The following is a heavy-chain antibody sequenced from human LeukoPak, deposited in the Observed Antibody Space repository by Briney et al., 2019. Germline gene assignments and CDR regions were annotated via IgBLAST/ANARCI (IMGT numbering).Heavy chain of an antibody. J-gene: IGHJ4*02. D-gene: IGHD3-3*01. CDR3: ARGPDFDNTPPTDY. V-gene: IGHV3-7*03. CDR2: IKQDGSEK. CDR1: GFTFSSYW. Sequence: GGSLRLSCAASGFTFSSYWMSWVRQAPGKGLEWVANIKQDGSEKYYVDSVKGRFTISRDNAKNSLYLQMNSLRAEDTAVYYCARGPDFDNTPPTDYWGQGTLVTVSS.